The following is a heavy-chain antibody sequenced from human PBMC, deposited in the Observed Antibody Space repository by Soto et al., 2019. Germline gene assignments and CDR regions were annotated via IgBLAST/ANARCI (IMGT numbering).Heavy chain of an antibody. V-gene: IGHV4-39*01. CDR2: IYYSGST. CDR1: GGSISSSSYY. D-gene: IGHD3-10*02. Sequence: PSETLSLTCTVSGGSISSSSYYWGWIRQPPGKGLEWIGSIYYSGSTYYNPSLKSRVTISVDTSKNQFSLKLSSVTAADTAVYYCARHYYVPRDYFDYWGQGTLVTVSS. J-gene: IGHJ4*02. CDR3: ARHYYVPRDYFDY.